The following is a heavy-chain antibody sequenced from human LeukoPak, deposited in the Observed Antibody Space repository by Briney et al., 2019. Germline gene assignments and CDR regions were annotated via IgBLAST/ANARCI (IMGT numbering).Heavy chain of an antibody. CDR2: MNPNSGNT. Sequence: ASVKVSCKASGYTFTSYDINWVRQATGQGLEWMGWMNPNSGNTGYAQKFQGRVTMTRNTSISTAYMELSSLRSEDTAVYYCARGAYYYGSGSRYYYDMDVWGQGTTVTVSS. CDR3: ARGAYYYGSGSRYYYDMDV. D-gene: IGHD3-10*01. V-gene: IGHV1-8*01. J-gene: IGHJ6*02. CDR1: GYTFTSYD.